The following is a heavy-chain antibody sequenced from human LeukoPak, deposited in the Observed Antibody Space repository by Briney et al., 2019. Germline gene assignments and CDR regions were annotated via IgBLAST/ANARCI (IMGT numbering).Heavy chain of an antibody. D-gene: IGHD4-17*01. V-gene: IGHV3-20*04. J-gene: IGHJ4*02. Sequence: PGGSLRLSCAASGLMFDDYGMSWVRQAPGKVLEWVSGINWNGGRTGYADSVKGRFTISRDNAKNSLYLQMNSLRAEDTALYYCARDYDYGDYPGYWGQGTLVTVSS. CDR1: GLMFDDYG. CDR2: INWNGGRT. CDR3: ARDYDYGDYPGY.